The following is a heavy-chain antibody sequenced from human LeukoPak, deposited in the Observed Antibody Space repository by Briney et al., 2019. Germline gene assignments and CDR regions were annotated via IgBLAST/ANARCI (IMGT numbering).Heavy chain of an antibody. J-gene: IGHJ6*03. V-gene: IGHV3-30*18. CDR1: GFTFSSYS. CDR2: MSNSGENT. CDR3: AKQGRDWLRDYYYYMDV. Sequence: PGGSLRLSCAASGFTFSSYSMQWVRQTPGKGLEWVGIMSNSGENTFYGEAVKGRFTISRDNSQNTLYLQMNSLRPEDTAVYYCAKQGRDWLRDYYYYMDVWGKGTTVTISS. D-gene: IGHD3-9*01.